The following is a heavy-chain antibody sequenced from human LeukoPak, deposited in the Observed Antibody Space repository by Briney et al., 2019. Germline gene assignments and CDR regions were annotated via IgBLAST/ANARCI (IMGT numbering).Heavy chain of an antibody. D-gene: IGHD1-7*01. CDR1: GYSITSYY. CDR3: ARGRTGTTDYAYYYYMDV. J-gene: IGHJ6*03. CDR2: IYASGST. V-gene: IGHV4-4*07. Sequence: SETLSLTCAVSGYSITSYYWSWIRQPAGKGLEWIGRIYASGSTNYNPSLKSRVTMSIDTSKNHFSLNLSSVTAADTAVYYCARGRTGTTDYAYYYYMDVWGKGTTVTVSS.